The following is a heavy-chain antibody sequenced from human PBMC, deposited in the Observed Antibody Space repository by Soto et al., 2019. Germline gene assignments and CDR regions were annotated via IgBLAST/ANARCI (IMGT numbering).Heavy chain of an antibody. CDR3: ARGGITGTGGAFDI. V-gene: IGHV4-30-4*01. CDR1: GGSISSGDYY. Sequence: PSETLSLTCTVSGGSISSGDYYWSWIRQPPGKGLEWIGYIYYSGSTYYNPSLKSRVTISVDTSKNQFSLKLSSVTAADTAVYYCARGGITGTGGAFDISGQGTMVTV. CDR2: IYYSGST. J-gene: IGHJ3*02. D-gene: IGHD1-7*01.